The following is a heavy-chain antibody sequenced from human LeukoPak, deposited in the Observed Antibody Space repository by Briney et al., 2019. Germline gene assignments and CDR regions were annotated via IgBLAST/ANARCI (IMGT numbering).Heavy chain of an antibody. CDR2: VYHSGST. V-gene: IGHV4-38-2*01. CDR3: ARHAFFDSTGYYYYFDY. CDR1: GYSISIGYY. Sequence: PSETLSLTCAVSGYSISIGYYWGWIRQPPGKGLEWIGSVYHSGSTYYNPSLKSRVTLSMDTFKNQFSLKLNSATAADTAAYYCARHAFFDSTGYYYYFDYWGQGSLVTVSS. J-gene: IGHJ4*02. D-gene: IGHD3-22*01.